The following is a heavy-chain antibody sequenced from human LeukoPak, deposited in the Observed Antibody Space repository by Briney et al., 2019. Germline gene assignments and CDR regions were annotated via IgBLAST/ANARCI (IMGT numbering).Heavy chain of an antibody. V-gene: IGHV3-23*01. Sequence: PSETLSLTCSVSGGSVNSDSFYWTWIRQPPGKGLEWVAVTVGGGDGTYYADSVKGRFTISRDNSNNTLYLQMNSLRAEDTAVYYCAKLTTSWGQGTLVTVSS. D-gene: IGHD4-11*01. J-gene: IGHJ4*02. CDR3: AKLTTS. CDR1: GGSVNSDS. CDR2: TVGGGDGT.